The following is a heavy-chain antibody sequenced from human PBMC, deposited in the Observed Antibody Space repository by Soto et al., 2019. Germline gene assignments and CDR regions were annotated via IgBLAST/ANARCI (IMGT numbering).Heavy chain of an antibody. V-gene: IGHV3-21*01. J-gene: IGHJ3*02. CDR2: ISSSSYI. CDR1: GFTFSSYS. CDR3: GRDYGDDDFDI. Sequence: GGSLRLSCAASGFTFSSYSMNWVRQAPGKGLGWVSSISSSSYIYYADSVKGRFTISRDNAKNSLYLQMNSLRAEDTAVYYCGRDYGDDDFDIWGQGTMVTVSS. D-gene: IGHD3-10*01.